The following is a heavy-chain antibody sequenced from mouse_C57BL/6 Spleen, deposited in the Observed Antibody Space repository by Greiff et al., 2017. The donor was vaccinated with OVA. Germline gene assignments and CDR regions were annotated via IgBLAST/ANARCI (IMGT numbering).Heavy chain of an antibody. J-gene: IGHJ1*03. CDR2: ISYDGSN. CDR3: ARSDPFFITTVVDWYFDV. CDR1: GYSITSGYY. Sequence: EVQLQQSGPGLVKPSQSLSLTCSVTGYSITSGYYWNWIRQFPGNKLEWMGYISYDGSNKYNPSLKNRISIHRDTSKNQFFLKLKSVTTEDTATYYCARSDPFFITTVVDWYFDVWGTGTTVTVSS. D-gene: IGHD1-1*01. V-gene: IGHV3-6*01.